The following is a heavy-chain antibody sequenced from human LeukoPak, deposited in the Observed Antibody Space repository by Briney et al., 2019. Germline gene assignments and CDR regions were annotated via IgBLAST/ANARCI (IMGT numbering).Heavy chain of an antibody. CDR1: DYTFPAYY. V-gene: IGHV1-2*02. Sequence: ASVRVSSPPSDYTFPAYYLHWVRQAPPQALQWMGWVNPNTGATMYSQNFQGRVTMSSDTSSSTAYMDLSYLRSDDTAVYYARDRLGSGWPRPFYFEFWGQGTLVTVSS. J-gene: IGHJ4*02. D-gene: IGHD6-19*01. CDR2: VNPNTGAT. CDR3: ARDRLGSGWPRPFYFEF.